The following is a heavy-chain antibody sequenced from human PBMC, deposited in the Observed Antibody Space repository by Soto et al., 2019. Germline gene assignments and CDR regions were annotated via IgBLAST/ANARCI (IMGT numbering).Heavy chain of an antibody. Sequence: SETLFLTCTVSGDSISSSSYYWRWILQPPGKGLEWIGSIYYSGSTYYNPSLKSRVTISVDTSKNQFSLKLSSVTAADTAVYYCARRRYYDSSGFEGGGMDVWGQGTTVT. J-gene: IGHJ6*02. CDR1: GDSISSSSYY. V-gene: IGHV4-39*01. CDR2: IYYSGST. D-gene: IGHD3-22*01. CDR3: ARRRYYDSSGFEGGGMDV.